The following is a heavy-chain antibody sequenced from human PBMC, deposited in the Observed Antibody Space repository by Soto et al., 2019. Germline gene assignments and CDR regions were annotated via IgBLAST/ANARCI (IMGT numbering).Heavy chain of an antibody. Sequence: QVQLQESGPGMVKPSETLSLTCTVSGASISGFYWSWIRKSAGKGLEWIGRIYATGTTDYNPSLKSRVMMSVDTYKKQFSLKLMSVTAADSAVYYCGRDGTKTLRDWFDPWGQGISVTVSS. D-gene: IGHD1-1*01. V-gene: IGHV4-4*07. CDR3: GRDGTKTLRDWFDP. CDR1: GASISGFY. J-gene: IGHJ5*02. CDR2: IYATGTT.